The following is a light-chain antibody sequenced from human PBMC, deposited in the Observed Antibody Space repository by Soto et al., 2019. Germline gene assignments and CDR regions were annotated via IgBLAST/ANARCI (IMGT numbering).Light chain of an antibody. CDR1: QGIIDY. CDR2: AAS. Sequence: DIQMTQSPSSLSPSVGDTVTITCRASQGIIDYLAWYQQKPGKVPKLLIYAASTLQTGVPYRFSGSGAGTDFTLTISSLQPEDVGTYYCQKYDTAPLTFGQGTRVEIK. CDR3: QKYDTAPLT. V-gene: IGKV1-27*01. J-gene: IGKJ1*01.